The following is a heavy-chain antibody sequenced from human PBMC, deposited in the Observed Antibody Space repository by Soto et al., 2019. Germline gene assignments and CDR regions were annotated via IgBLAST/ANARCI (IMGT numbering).Heavy chain of an antibody. V-gene: IGHV3-33*08. Sequence: LSLTCSISGGSISGYHWNWVRQAPGKGLEWVADIWFDGSNRNYGDFVEGRFTVSRDNSRNMFFLQMNSLRAEDTAVYYCARGKHYYPHWGQGTLVTVSS. D-gene: IGHD3-22*01. CDR3: ARGKHYYPH. J-gene: IGHJ4*02. CDR1: GGSISGYH. CDR2: IWFDGSNR.